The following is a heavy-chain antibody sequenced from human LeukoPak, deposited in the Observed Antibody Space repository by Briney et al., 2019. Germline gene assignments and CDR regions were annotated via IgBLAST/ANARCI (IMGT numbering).Heavy chain of an antibody. Sequence: ASVKVSCKASGYTFNSYGISWVRQAPGQGLEWMGWVSAYNGHTNYAQKFQGRVSMTADTSTGTAYMELRSLRSDDTAVYYCARSGRGTYYYFDLWGQGTLVTVSS. V-gene: IGHV1-18*01. CDR2: VSAYNGHT. CDR3: ARSGRGTYYYFDL. D-gene: IGHD1-26*01. J-gene: IGHJ4*02. CDR1: GYTFNSYG.